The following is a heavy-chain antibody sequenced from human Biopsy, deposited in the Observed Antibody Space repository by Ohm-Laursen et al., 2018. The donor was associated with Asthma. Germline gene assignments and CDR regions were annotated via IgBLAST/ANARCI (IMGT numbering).Heavy chain of an antibody. CDR2: ISGSGGST. J-gene: IGHJ4*02. D-gene: IGHD3-9*01. V-gene: IGHV3-23*01. CDR3: AKDRDYDILTGPPGFDY. CDR1: GFTFSSYA. Sequence: GSLRLSCSASGFTFSSYAMSWVRQAPGKGLEWVSAISGSGGSTYYADSVKGRFTISRDNSKNTLYLQMNSLRVEGTAVYYCAKDRDYDILTGPPGFDYWGQGTLVTVSS.